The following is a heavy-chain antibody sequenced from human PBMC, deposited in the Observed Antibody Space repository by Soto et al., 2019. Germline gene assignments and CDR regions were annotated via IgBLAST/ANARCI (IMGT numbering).Heavy chain of an antibody. CDR3: AKEVWSGPMDV. J-gene: IGHJ6*02. CDR1: GFTFSSYG. Sequence: QVQLVESGGGVVQPGRSLRLSCAASGFTFSSYGMHWVRQAPGKGLEWVAVISYDGSNKYYEDSVKGRFTISRDNSKNTLYLQMNSLRAEDTAVYYCAKEVWSGPMDVWGQGTTVTVSS. CDR2: ISYDGSNK. V-gene: IGHV3-30*18. D-gene: IGHD3-3*01.